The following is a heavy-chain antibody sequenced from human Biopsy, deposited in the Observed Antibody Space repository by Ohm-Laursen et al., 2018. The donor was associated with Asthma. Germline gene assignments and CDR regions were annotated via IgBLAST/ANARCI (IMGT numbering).Heavy chain of an antibody. Sequence: SVKVSCKTSGYTFTSAGITWVRQAPGQGLEWMGWISVYNGNTKVAQKLQDRVTMITDTSTSTAYMELRSLRSDDTAVYFCARAVDYSHYYGIDVWGQGTTVTVS. D-gene: IGHD3-10*01. V-gene: IGHV1-18*01. J-gene: IGHJ6*02. CDR2: ISVYNGNT. CDR1: GYTFTSAG. CDR3: ARAVDYSHYYGIDV.